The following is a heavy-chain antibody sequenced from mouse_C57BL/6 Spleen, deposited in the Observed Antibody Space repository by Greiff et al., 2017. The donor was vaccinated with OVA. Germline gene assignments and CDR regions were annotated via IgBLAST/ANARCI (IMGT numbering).Heavy chain of an antibody. CDR3: TRPYPYYFDY. Sequence: VKLMESGAELVRPGASVTLSCKASGYTFTDYEMHWVKQTPVHGLEWIGAIDPETGGTAYNQKFKGKAILTADKSSSTAYMELRSLTSEDSAVYYCTRPYPYYFDYWGQGTTLTVSS. V-gene: IGHV1-15*01. CDR2: IDPETGGT. J-gene: IGHJ2*01. CDR1: GYTFTDYE. D-gene: IGHD2-10*01.